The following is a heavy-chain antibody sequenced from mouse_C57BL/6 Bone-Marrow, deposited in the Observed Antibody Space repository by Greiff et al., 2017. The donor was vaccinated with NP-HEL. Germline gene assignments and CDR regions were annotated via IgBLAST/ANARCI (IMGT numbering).Heavy chain of an antibody. CDR3: ARRLTGTGFDY. J-gene: IGHJ2*01. CDR1: GFTFSDYG. D-gene: IGHD4-1*01. CDR2: ISSGSSTI. Sequence: EVKLVESGGGLVKPGGSLKLSCAASGFTFSDYGMHWVRQAPEKGLEWVAYISSGSSTIYYVDTVKGRFTISRDNAKNTLFLQMTSLRSEDTAMYYCARRLTGTGFDYWGQGTTLTVSS. V-gene: IGHV5-17*01.